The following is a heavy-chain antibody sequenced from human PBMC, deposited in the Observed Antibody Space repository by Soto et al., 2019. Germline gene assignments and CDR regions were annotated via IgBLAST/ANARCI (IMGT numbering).Heavy chain of an antibody. D-gene: IGHD3-22*01. V-gene: IGHV4-39*01. Sequence: QLLLQESGPGLVKPSETLSLTCTVSGGSILDSTYYWAWIRQSPGKGLEWIGTIFSSGGTFYTPSLQSRVTLSVDTSNNQFSLKLSSVTAADTAVYYCARQASGYYYGWFDPWGQGTLVTVSS. CDR1: GGSILDSTYY. CDR2: IFSSGGT. J-gene: IGHJ5*02. CDR3: ARQASGYYYGWFDP.